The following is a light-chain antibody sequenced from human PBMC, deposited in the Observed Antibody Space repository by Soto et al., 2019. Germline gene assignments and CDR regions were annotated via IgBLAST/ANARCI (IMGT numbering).Light chain of an antibody. CDR1: QSVSTSY. CDR2: GAS. CDR3: QHYGSSPPYT. J-gene: IGKJ2*01. Sequence: EIVLTQSPGTLSLSPGERATLSCRASQSVSTSYLAWYQQKPGQAPRLLIYGASSRATGIPDRFSGSGSGTDFTLTITRPEPEDFAVYDCQHYGSSPPYTFGQGTKVEIK. V-gene: IGKV3-20*01.